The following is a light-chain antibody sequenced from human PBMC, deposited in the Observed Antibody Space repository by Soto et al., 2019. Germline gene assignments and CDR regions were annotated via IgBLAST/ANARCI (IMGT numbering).Light chain of an antibody. Sequence: QSVLTQPRSVSGSPGQSVTISCTGTSSDVGAYNYVSWYQQNPGKAPKLMIYDVSERPSGVPDRFSGSKSGNTASLTISGLQAEDEADYYCCSYAGTYTFVFGTGTKLTVL. J-gene: IGLJ1*01. CDR1: SSDVGAYNY. CDR2: DVS. CDR3: CSYAGTYTFV. V-gene: IGLV2-11*01.